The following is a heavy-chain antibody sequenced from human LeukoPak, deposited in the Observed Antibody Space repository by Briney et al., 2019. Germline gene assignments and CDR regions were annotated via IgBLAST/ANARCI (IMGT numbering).Heavy chain of an antibody. D-gene: IGHD6-19*01. J-gene: IGHJ5*02. CDR2: TSYNGNNN. CDR3: ARALNSAWHNIDH. V-gene: IGHV3-30*04. Sequence: PGGSLRLSCAASGFIFSTYALHWVRQAPGKGLEWVAVTSYNGNNNYYTDSVKGRFTISRDNSKNTLYLQMNSLRVEDTAVYHCARALNSAWHNIDHWGQGTPVTVPS. CDR1: GFIFSTYA.